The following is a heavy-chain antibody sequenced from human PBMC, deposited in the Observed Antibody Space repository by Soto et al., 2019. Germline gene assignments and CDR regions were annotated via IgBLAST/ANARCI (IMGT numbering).Heavy chain of an antibody. J-gene: IGHJ4*02. V-gene: IGHV1-8*01. CDR3: AGVAYKWGFDY. Sequence: QVQLVQSGAEVKEPGASVKVSCKASGYTFTSYDFNWVRQVTGEGPEWMGWMSSSSGHTGYAQKFQGRVTMTRDTFISTASMELSSLISEATDVYDCAGVAYKWGFDYLGVGVLVTVSS. CDR1: GYTFTSYD. D-gene: IGHD7-27*01. CDR2: MSSSSGHT.